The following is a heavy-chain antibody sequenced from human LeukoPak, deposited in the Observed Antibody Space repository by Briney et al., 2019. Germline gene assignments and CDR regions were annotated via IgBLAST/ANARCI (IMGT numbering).Heavy chain of an antibody. CDR3: ARDLRKQQLVLGHY. CDR1: GYTFYYYG. J-gene: IGHJ4*02. D-gene: IGHD6-13*01. V-gene: IGHV1-2*02. Sequence: ASVKVSCKASGYTFYYYGISWVRQAPGQGLEWMGWINPNSGGTNYAQKFQGRVTMTRDTSISTAYMELSRLRSDDTAVYYCARDLRKQQLVLGHYWGQGTLVTVSS. CDR2: INPNSGGT.